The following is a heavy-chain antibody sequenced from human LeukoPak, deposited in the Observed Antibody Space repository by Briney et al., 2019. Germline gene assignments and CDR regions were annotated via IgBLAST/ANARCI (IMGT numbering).Heavy chain of an antibody. CDR3: ASSTMIVGGAAFDI. D-gene: IGHD3-22*01. J-gene: IGHJ3*02. CDR1: GGSISSSSYY. Sequence: PSETLSLTCTVSGGSISSSSYYWGWIRQPPGKGLEWIGSIYYSGSTYYNPSLKSRVTISVDTSKNQFSLKLSSVTAADTAVYYCASSTMIVGGAAFDIWGQGTMVTVSS. CDR2: IYYSGST. V-gene: IGHV4-39*07.